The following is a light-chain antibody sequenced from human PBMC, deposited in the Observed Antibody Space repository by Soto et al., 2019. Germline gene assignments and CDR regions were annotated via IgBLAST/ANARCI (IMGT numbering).Light chain of an antibody. J-gene: IGKJ1*01. CDR3: QHLNGYPRT. Sequence: DIQLTQSPSFLSASVGDRVTITCRASRAISTNLAWYQQEPGKAPKLLIYAASTLQSGVPSRFSSSGSGTEFTLTISSLQPEDFATFYCQHLNGYPRTFGQGTKVEIK. CDR1: RAISTN. V-gene: IGKV1-9*01. CDR2: AAS.